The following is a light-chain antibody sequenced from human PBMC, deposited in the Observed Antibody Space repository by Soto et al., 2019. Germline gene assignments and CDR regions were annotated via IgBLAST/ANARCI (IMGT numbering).Light chain of an antibody. Sequence: DIHMTQSPSTLSSSLGDRVTITFRASQSISSWLAWYQQKPGKAPKLLIYDASSLESGVPSRLSGSGSGTEFTLTISSLQPDDFATYYCQQYNSYSTFGQGTKVDIK. CDR1: QSISSW. J-gene: IGKJ1*01. V-gene: IGKV1-5*01. CDR2: DAS. CDR3: QQYNSYST.